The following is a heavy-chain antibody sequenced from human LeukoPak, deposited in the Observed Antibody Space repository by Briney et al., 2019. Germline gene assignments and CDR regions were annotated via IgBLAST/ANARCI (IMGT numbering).Heavy chain of an antibody. Sequence: AASVKVSCKASGYTFTSYGISWVRQAPGQGLEWMGWISAYNGNTNYAQKLQGRVTMTTDTSTSTAYMELRSLRSDDTAVYYCARAAAGLFNYYFDYWGQGTLVTVSS. V-gene: IGHV1-18*01. CDR3: ARAAAGLFNYYFDY. D-gene: IGHD6-13*01. J-gene: IGHJ4*02. CDR2: ISAYNGNT. CDR1: GYTFTSYG.